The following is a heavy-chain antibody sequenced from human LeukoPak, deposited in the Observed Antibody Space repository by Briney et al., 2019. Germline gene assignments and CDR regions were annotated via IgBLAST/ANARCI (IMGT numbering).Heavy chain of an antibody. Sequence: PSETLSLTCIVSGCSLRNYYWGWIRQPPGKGPEWIGYIYHSGITRFNPSLKSRASISLDTSKNQFSLKLTSVTAADTAVYYCARSRYYYDTSGYAYWGQGTHVTVSS. CDR2: IYHSGIT. V-gene: IGHV4-59*01. D-gene: IGHD3-22*01. J-gene: IGHJ4*02. CDR1: GCSLRNYY. CDR3: ARSRYYYDTSGYAY.